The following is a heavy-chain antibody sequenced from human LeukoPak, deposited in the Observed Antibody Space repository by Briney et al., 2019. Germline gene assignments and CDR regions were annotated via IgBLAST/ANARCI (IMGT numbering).Heavy chain of an antibody. Sequence: GGSLRLSCTPSGFTLSNYAMHWGRQAPGKGLEWVAVMSLDGSSKYNADSVKGRFTISRDTSENTLHLQMNDLRAEDTAVYYCASRRPCSGGMCYGMDVWGQGTTVTVSS. CDR3: ASRRPCSGGMCYGMDV. CDR2: MSLDGSSK. CDR1: GFTLSNYA. D-gene: IGHD2-15*01. V-gene: IGHV3-30-3*01. J-gene: IGHJ6*02.